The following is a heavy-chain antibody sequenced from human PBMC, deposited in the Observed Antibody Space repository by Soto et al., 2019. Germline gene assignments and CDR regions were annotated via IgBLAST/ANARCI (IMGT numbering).Heavy chain of an antibody. D-gene: IGHD3-16*01. V-gene: IGHV3-23*01. CDR1: GFIFSDYG. CDR2: ISASGGNI. CDR3: AKVAGGLGYFDL. Sequence: EVQLLESGGGLARPGGSLRLSCVASGFIFSDYGMTWVRQAPGKGLEWVATISASGGNIEYTDSLKGRFTISRDNSKNTVYLQLNGLTAGDMAIYYCAKVAGGLGYFDLWGRGTLVTVSS. J-gene: IGHJ2*01.